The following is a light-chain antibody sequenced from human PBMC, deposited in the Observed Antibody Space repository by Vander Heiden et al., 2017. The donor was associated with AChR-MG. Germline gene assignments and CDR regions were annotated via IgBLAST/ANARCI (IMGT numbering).Light chain of an antibody. J-gene: IGLJ1*01. CDR3: SSYTSSSTYV. Sequence: QSALTQPASVSGSPGQSITISCTGTSSDVGGFNFVSWYQQHPGRAPKILIYDVTTRPSGVSNRFSGSRSGNTASLTISGLQAEDEADYYCSSYTSSSTYVFGTGTKVTV. CDR2: DVT. CDR1: SSDVGGFNF. V-gene: IGLV2-14*03.